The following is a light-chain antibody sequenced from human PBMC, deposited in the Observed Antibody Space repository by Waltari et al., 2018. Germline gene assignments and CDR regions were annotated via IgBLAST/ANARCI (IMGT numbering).Light chain of an antibody. CDR1: GGSIANNY. CDR3: QSYDPNPGV. Sequence: NFLLTQPRSVSESPGKTVTISCTRTGGSIANNYVQWYQQRPGSAPTTVIFEDIQRPSGVPARFSGSVDRSSNSASLTISGLQVEDEAVYYCQSYDPNPGVFGGGTQLTVL. J-gene: IGLJ3*02. V-gene: IGLV6-57*03. CDR2: EDI.